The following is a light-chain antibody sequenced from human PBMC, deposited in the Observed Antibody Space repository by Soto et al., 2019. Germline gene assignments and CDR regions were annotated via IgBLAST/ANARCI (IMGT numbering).Light chain of an antibody. CDR1: SSDVGGYNY. J-gene: IGLJ2*01. CDR3: GSYAGSNIVV. V-gene: IGLV2-8*01. CDR2: DVS. Sequence: QSALTQPPSASGSPGQAVTISCTGSSSDVGGYNYVSWYQQHPGKAPELLSYDVSKRPSGVPDRFSGSKSGNTASLTVSGLQDEDEAVYYCGSYAGSNIVVFGGGTQLTVL.